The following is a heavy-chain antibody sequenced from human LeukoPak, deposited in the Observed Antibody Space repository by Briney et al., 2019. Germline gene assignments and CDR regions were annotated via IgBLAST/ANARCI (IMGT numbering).Heavy chain of an antibody. V-gene: IGHV1-69*05. CDR2: IHPSSGAT. CDR1: GGTFSSYA. D-gene: IGHD2-15*01. Sequence: GSSVKVSCKASGGTFSSYAISWVRQAPGQGLEWMGRIHPSSGATNYAQRFQGRVTMTRDTSTSTVYMELSSLRSEDTAVYYCAREEMVVAATYNWFDPWGQGTLVTVSS. CDR3: AREEMVVAATYNWFDP. J-gene: IGHJ5*02.